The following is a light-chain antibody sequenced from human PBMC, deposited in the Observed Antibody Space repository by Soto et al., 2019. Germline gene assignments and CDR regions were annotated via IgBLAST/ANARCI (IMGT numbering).Light chain of an antibody. Sequence: EIVLTQTPGTLSLSPGERATLSCRASQSVSSNLAWYQQKPGQAPRLLIYGASSRATGIPDRFSGSGSGTDFTLTISRLEPDDFAVYYCQHYVTSLTTFGQGTKVDIK. CDR3: QHYVTSLTT. CDR2: GAS. V-gene: IGKV3-20*01. J-gene: IGKJ1*01. CDR1: QSVSSN.